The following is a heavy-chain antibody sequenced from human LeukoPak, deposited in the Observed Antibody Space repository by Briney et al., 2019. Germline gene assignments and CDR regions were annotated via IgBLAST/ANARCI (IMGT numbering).Heavy chain of an antibody. CDR1: GYTFTSYY. CDR3: ARGRRGIVATITGYFDY. D-gene: IGHD5-12*01. Sequence: ASVKVSCKASGYTFTSYYMHWVRQAPGQGLEWMGIINPSGGSTSYAQKFQGRVTMTRDTSTSTVYMELSSLRSEDTAVYYCARGRRGIVATITGYFDYWGQGTLVTVSS. J-gene: IGHJ4*02. CDR2: INPSGGST. V-gene: IGHV1-46*01.